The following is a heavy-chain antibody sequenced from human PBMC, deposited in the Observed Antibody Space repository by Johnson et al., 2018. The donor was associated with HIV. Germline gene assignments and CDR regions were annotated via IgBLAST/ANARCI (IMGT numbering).Heavy chain of an antibody. V-gene: IGHV3-66*03. CDR3: ARGNSVAARIGAFDI. J-gene: IGHJ3*02. Sequence: VHLVESGGDLIQPGGSLRLSCAASGFTVSSNYMTWVRQAPGKGLEWVSVIYSGGSTYYADSVKDRFTISRDNSKNTLLLQMNSLRPEDTAVFYCARGNSVAARIGAFDIWGQGTMVTVSS. CDR1: GFTVSSNY. D-gene: IGHD6-6*01. CDR2: IYSGGST.